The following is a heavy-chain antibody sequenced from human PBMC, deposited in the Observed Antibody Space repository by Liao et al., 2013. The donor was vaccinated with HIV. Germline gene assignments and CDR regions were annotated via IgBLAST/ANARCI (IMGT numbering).Heavy chain of an antibody. CDR1: GGSISSYY. J-gene: IGHJ5*02. CDR3: ARTKGYCSGGSCYSVLGDWFDP. Sequence: QVQLQESGPGLVKPSETLSLTCTVSGGSISSYYWSWIRQPPGKGLEWIGYIYYSGSTNYNPSLKSRVTISVDTSKNQFSLKLSSVTAADTAVYYCARTKGYCSGGSCYSVLGDWFDPGSREPWSPSPQ. CDR2: IYYSGST. V-gene: IGHV4-59*12. D-gene: IGHD2-15*01.